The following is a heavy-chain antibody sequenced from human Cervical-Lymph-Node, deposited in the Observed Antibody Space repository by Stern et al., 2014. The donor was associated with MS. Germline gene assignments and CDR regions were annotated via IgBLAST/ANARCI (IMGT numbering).Heavy chain of an antibody. D-gene: IGHD3-3*01. Sequence: VQLEESGAEVKKPGASVKVSCKASGYTFTDSYIHWVRQAPGQGLQWMGWINPNSGGTKYAQNLQGRVTMTRDTSINTAYMEVTRLISDDTAVYYCARDPPFWSGYFNWFDPWGQGTLVTVSP. CDR1: GYTFTDSY. J-gene: IGHJ5*02. CDR3: ARDPPFWSGYFNWFDP. CDR2: INPNSGGT. V-gene: IGHV1-2*02.